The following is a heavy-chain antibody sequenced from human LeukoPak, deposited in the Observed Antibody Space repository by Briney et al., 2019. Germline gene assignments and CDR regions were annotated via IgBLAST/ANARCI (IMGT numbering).Heavy chain of an antibody. CDR3: ARRSSPDYYNSGTNYLFDY. CDR1: GFTFSSYS. J-gene: IGHJ4*02. V-gene: IGHV3-21*01. D-gene: IGHD3-10*01. Sequence: GGSLRLSCAASGFTFSSYSMNWVRQAPGKGLEWVSSISSSSSYIYYADSVKGRFTISRDNAKNSVSLQMNSLRAEDTAVYYCARRSSPDYYNSGTNYLFDYWGQGTLVTVSS. CDR2: ISSSSSYI.